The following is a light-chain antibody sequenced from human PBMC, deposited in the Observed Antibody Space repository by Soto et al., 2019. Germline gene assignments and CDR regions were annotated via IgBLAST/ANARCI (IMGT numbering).Light chain of an antibody. V-gene: IGKV1-33*01. CDR2: DAS. Sequence: DIQMTQSPSSLSASVGDRVTITCQASQDISNYLNWYQQKPGKAPKLLIYDASNLETGVPSRFSGSGSGTDFTFTISSLQPEDIATYYGQRTYNFCTFGPGTKVHIK. CDR3: QRTYNFCT. J-gene: IGKJ3*01. CDR1: QDISNY.